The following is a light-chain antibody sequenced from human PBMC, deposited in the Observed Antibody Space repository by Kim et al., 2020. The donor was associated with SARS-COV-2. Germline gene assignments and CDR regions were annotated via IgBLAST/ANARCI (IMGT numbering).Light chain of an antibody. CDR2: IAS. CDR1: QSVITTY. CDR3: QQYGRSPWT. J-gene: IGKJ1*01. V-gene: IGKV3-20*01. Sequence: PPGESAALSCRASQSVITTYLAWYQQKPGQTPRLLIYIASNWATGIPDRFSGSGSGTDFTLTIRRLEPEDFAVYYCQQYGRSPWTFGQGTKVNIK.